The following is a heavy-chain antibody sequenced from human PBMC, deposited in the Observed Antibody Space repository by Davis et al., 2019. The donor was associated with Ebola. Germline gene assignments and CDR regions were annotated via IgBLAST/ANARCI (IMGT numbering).Heavy chain of an antibody. V-gene: IGHV3-74*01. J-gene: IGHJ4*02. Sequence: GGSLRLSCAASGFTFSTYYITWVRQAPGKGLVWVSRINSDGSSTSYADSVKGRFTISRDNAKNTLYLQMNSLRAEDTAVYYCAKDRSAVAPYFDYWGQGTLVTVSS. CDR2: INSDGSST. CDR3: AKDRSAVAPYFDY. D-gene: IGHD4-23*01. CDR1: GFTFSTYY.